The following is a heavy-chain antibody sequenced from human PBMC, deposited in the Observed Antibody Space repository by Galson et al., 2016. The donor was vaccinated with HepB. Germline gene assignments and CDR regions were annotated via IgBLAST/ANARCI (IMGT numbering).Heavy chain of an antibody. CDR3: AREAADDFATRGYFDY. CDR1: GFTPGFTFSHEA. Sequence: SLRLSCAASGFTPGFTFSHEAMHWVRQAPGKGLEWLAVISYDGSKQYDAESVKGRVTISRDNYKSTLFLQMNGLGVDDTALYYCAREAADDFATRGYFDYWGQGTLVTVSS. V-gene: IGHV3-30*04. CDR2: ISYDGSKQ. D-gene: IGHD2-15*01. J-gene: IGHJ4*02.